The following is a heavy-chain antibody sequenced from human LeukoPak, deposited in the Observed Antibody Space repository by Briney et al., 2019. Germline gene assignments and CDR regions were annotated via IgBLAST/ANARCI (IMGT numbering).Heavy chain of an antibody. CDR1: GGSISSSSYY. CDR3: ARRDQLLQVFAY. CDR2: IYYSGST. D-gene: IGHD2-2*01. V-gene: IGHV4-39*01. Sequence: SETLSLTCTVSGGSISSSSYYWGWIRQPPGKGLEWIGSIYYSGSTYYNPSLKSRVTISVDTSKNQFSLKLSSVTAADTAVYYCARRDQLLQVFAYWGQGTLVTVSS. J-gene: IGHJ4*02.